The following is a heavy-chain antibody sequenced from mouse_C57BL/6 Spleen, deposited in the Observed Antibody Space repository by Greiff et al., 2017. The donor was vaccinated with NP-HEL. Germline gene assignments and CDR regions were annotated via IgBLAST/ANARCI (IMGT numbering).Heavy chain of an antibody. J-gene: IGHJ4*01. D-gene: IGHD2-4*01. CDR1: GFTFSDSG. CDR3: ARNYYNYDEGMDY. CDR2: ISRGSGTI. Sequence: EVKLVESGGGLVKPGGSLKLSCAASGFTFSDSGMHWVRQAPEKGLEWVAYISRGSGTIYYADTVKGRLTISRDNAKNTLFLQMTSLRSEDTAMYYCARNYYNYDEGMDYWGQGTSVTVSS. V-gene: IGHV5-17*01.